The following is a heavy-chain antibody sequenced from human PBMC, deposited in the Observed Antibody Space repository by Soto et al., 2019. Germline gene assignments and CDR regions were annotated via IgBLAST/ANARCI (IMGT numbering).Heavy chain of an antibody. D-gene: IGHD3-9*01. CDR3: ATLTPYYDILTGSGYFDY. CDR1: GFTSSSYS. Sequence: PGGSLRLSCVASGFTSSSYSMNWVRQAPGKGLEWVSSISSSSSYIYYADSVKGRFTISRDNAKNSLYLQMNSLRAEDTAVYYCATLTPYYDILTGSGYFDYWGQGTLVTVSS. V-gene: IGHV3-21*01. CDR2: ISSSSSYI. J-gene: IGHJ4*02.